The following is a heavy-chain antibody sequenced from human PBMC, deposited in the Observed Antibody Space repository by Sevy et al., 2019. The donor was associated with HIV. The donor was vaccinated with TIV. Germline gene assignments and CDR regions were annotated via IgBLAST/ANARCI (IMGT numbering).Heavy chain of an antibody. Sequence: GGSLRLSCAASGSTFSSYWMSWVRQAPGKGLEWVANIKQDGSEKYYVDSVKGRFTISRDNAKNSLYLQMNSLRAEDTAVYYCARDGSTGIAVAWSDYWGQGTLVTVSS. CDR1: GSTFSSYW. J-gene: IGHJ4*02. CDR2: IKQDGSEK. CDR3: ARDGSTGIAVAWSDY. V-gene: IGHV3-7*01. D-gene: IGHD6-19*01.